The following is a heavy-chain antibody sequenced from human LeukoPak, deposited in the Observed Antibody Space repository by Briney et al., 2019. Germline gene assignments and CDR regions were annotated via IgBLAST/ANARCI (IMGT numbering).Heavy chain of an antibody. J-gene: IGHJ4*02. V-gene: IGHV4-39*01. Sequence: PSETLSLTCTVPGGSISSSSYYWGWIRQPPGKGLEWIGSIYYSGGTYYNPSLKSRVTISVDTSKNQFSLKLSSVTAADTAVYYCARRVFEMVYWGQGTLVTVSS. CDR1: GGSISSSSYY. D-gene: IGHD5-24*01. CDR3: ARRVFEMVY. CDR2: IYYSGGT.